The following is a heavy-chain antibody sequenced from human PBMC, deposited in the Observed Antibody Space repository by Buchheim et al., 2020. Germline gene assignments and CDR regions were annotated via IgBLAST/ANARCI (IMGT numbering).Heavy chain of an antibody. CDR3: ARMLRGLDSSGYYSLVDY. Sequence: EVQLVQSGAEVKKPGESLRISCKGSGYSFTSYWISWVRQMPGKGLEWMGRIDPSDSYTNYSPSFQGHVTISADKSISTAYPQWSSLKASDTAMYYCARMLRGLDSSGYYSLVDYWGQGTL. CDR1: GYSFTSYW. D-gene: IGHD3-22*01. J-gene: IGHJ4*02. CDR2: IDPSDSYT. V-gene: IGHV5-10-1*03.